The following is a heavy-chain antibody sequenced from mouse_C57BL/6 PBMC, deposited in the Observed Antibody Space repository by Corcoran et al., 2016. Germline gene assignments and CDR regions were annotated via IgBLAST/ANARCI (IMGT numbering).Heavy chain of an antibody. CDR1: GYTFTDYY. V-gene: IGHV1-75*01. Sequence: QVQLQQSGPELVKPGASVKISCKASGYTFTDYYINWVKQRPGQGLEWIGWIFPGSGSTYYNEKFKGKATLTVDKSSSTAYMLLSSLTSEDSAADFCATLAYSHRIGYYAMDDCGQLTSVTVS. CDR3: ATLAYSHRIGYYAMDD. J-gene: IGHJ4*01. D-gene: IGHD1-1*01. CDR2: IFPGSGST.